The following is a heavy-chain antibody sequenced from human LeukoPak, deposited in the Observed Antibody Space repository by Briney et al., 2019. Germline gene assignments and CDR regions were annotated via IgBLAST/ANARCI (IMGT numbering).Heavy chain of an antibody. J-gene: IGHJ4*02. V-gene: IGHV1-18*01. D-gene: IGHD3-3*01. CDR1: GYTITSYG. Sequence: ASVKVSCKASGYTITSYGISWVRQAPGQGLEWMGWISAYNGNTNYAQKLQGRVTMTTDTSTSTAYMELRSLRSDDTAVYYCARVRLLGVVIDPPFDYWGQGTLVTVSS. CDR2: ISAYNGNT. CDR3: ARVRLLGVVIDPPFDY.